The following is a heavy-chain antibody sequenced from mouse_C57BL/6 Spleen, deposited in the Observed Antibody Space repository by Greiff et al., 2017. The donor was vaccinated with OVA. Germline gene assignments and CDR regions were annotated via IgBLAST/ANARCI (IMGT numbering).Heavy chain of an antibody. CDR3: ARSTTVVASPFAY. CDR1: GYTFTSYW. V-gene: IGHV1-50*01. D-gene: IGHD1-1*01. J-gene: IGHJ3*01. Sequence: QVQLQQPGAELVKPGASVKLSCKASGYTFTSYWMQWVKQRPGQGLEWIGEIDPSDSYTNYNQKFKGKATLTVDTSSSTAYRQLSSLTAEDSAVYYCARSTTVVASPFAYWGQGTLVTVAA. CDR2: IDPSDSYT.